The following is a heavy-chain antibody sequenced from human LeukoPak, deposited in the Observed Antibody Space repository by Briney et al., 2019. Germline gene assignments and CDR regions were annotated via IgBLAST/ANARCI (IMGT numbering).Heavy chain of an antibody. Sequence: SVKVSCKASGGTFSSYAISWVRQAPGQGLEWMGGIIPIFGTANYAQKFQGRVTITADESTSTAYMELSSLRSEDTAVYYCARLNTAMANFDYWGQGTLVTVSS. CDR3: ARLNTAMANFDY. V-gene: IGHV1-69*01. J-gene: IGHJ4*02. CDR2: IIPIFGTA. CDR1: GGTFSSYA. D-gene: IGHD5-18*01.